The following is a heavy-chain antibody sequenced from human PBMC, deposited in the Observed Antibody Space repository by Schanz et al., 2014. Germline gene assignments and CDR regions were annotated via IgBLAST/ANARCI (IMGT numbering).Heavy chain of an antibody. CDR2: MYSDGTS. CDR1: GFTVSRSY. D-gene: IGHD4-17*01. J-gene: IGHJ4*02. CDR3: ARESYGALDF. V-gene: IGHV3-53*02. Sequence: EVQLAETGGGLIQPGGSLRLSCVASGFTVSRSYISWVRQAPGKGLEWVSVMYSDGTSHYEDSVKGRFTLTRDNPKNTLYLQMSNLRVDDTAVYYCARESYGALDFWGQGTLVTVSS.